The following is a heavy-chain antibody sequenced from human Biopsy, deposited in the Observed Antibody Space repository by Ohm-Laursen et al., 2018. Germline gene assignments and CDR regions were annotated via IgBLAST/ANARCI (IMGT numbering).Heavy chain of an antibody. J-gene: IGHJ4*02. CDR1: GYSFTSYW. CDR3: ARQDDSSGYYTFDY. D-gene: IGHD3-22*01. V-gene: IGHV5-51*01. CDR2: IFPGDSDT. Sequence: ESLKISCKGSGYSFTSYWIGWVRQMPGKGLEWMGIIFPGDSDTKYSPSFQGQVIVSADMSLSTAYLQWTSLKASDTALYYWARQDDSSGYYTFDYWGQGTLVTVSS.